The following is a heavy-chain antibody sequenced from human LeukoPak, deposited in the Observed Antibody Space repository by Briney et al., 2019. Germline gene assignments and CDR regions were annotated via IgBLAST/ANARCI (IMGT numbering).Heavy chain of an antibody. CDR3: ARDRGGSGDY. D-gene: IGHD1-26*01. CDR1: GGTFSSYA. CDR2: MNPNSGNT. J-gene: IGHJ4*02. Sequence: ASVKVSCKASGGTFSSYAISWVRQAPGQGLEWVGWMNPNSGNTGYAQKFQGRVTMTRNTSISTAYMELSSLRSEDTAVYYCARDRGGSGDYWGQGPLVTVSS. V-gene: IGHV1-8*02.